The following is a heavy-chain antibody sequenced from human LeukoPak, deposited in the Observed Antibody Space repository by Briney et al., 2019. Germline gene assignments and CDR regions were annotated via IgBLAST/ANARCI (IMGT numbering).Heavy chain of an antibody. Sequence: PGGSLRLSCAASGFTFSSYWMSWVRQAPGKGLEWVANIKQDVSEKYYVDSVKGRFTISRDNAKNSLYLQMSSLRAEDTAVYYCARDKSYYDSSGYFGFDYWGQGTLVTVSS. J-gene: IGHJ4*02. V-gene: IGHV3-7*03. CDR2: IKQDVSEK. CDR3: ARDKSYYDSSGYFGFDY. CDR1: GFTFSSYW. D-gene: IGHD3-22*01.